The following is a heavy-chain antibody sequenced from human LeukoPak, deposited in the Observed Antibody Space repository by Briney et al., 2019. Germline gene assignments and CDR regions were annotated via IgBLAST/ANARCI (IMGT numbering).Heavy chain of an antibody. V-gene: IGHV4-39*02. J-gene: IGHJ4*02. CDR3: ARERDGSGTQRGLDY. D-gene: IGHD3-10*01. Sequence: SETLSLTCTVSGASISSSSFYWGWIRQPPGKGLEWIGSIFYSGSTYYTPSLKSRVTISVDTSKNQFSLRLSSVTATDTAVYYCARERDGSGTQRGLDYWGQGTLVTVSS. CDR2: IFYSGST. CDR1: GASISSSSFY.